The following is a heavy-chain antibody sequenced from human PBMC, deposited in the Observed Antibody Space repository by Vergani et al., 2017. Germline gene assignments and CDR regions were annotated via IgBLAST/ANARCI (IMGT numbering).Heavy chain of an antibody. CDR3: AKDVGGHWELPDY. Sequence: QVQLVESGGGVVQPGRSLRLSCAASGFTFSSYAMHWVRQAPGKGLEWVAVISYDGSNKYYADSVKGRFTISRDNSKNTLYLQMNSLRAEDTAVYYCAKDVGGHWELPDYWGQGTLVTVSS. CDR2: ISYDGSNK. J-gene: IGHJ4*02. V-gene: IGHV3-30-3*01. CDR1: GFTFSSYA. D-gene: IGHD1-26*01.